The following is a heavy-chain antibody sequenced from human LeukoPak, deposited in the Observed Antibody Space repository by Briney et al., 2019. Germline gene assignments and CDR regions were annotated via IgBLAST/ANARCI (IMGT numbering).Heavy chain of an antibody. Sequence: GESLKISCKGSGYSFTSYWIGWVRQMPGKGLEWMGIIYPGDSDTRYSPSFQGQVTISADKSISTAYLQWSSLKASDTAMHYCARISRDGYNAYYYYYMDVWGKGTTVTVSS. J-gene: IGHJ6*03. D-gene: IGHD5-24*01. V-gene: IGHV5-51*01. CDR1: GYSFTSYW. CDR2: IYPGDSDT. CDR3: ARISRDGYNAYYYYYMDV.